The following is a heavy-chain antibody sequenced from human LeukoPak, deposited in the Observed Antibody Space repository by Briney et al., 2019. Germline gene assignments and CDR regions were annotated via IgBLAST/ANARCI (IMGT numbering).Heavy chain of an antibody. CDR1: GGSISSSSYY. CDR3: ARSTPLIVVVVAATRFDP. CDR2: IYYSGST. J-gene: IGHJ5*02. D-gene: IGHD2-15*01. Sequence: SETLSLTCTVSGGSISSSSYYWGWIRQPPGKGLEWIGSIYYSGSTYYNPSLKSRVTISVDTSKNQFSLKLSSVTAADTAVYYCARSTPLIVVVVAATRFDPWGQGTLVTVSS. V-gene: IGHV4-39*01.